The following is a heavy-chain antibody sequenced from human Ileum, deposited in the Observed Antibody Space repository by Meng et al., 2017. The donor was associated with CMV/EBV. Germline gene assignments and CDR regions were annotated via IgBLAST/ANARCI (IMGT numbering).Heavy chain of an antibody. V-gene: IGHV4-61*10. CDR3: AGEFAVAAYYWYFDL. J-gene: IGHJ2*01. D-gene: IGHD6-19*01. Sequence: GYVRSGSHYWRWIRRHAGEGLEWSVYINYSGSTNYNPSLRSRVTISVDTSTNQFSLKLSSVTAADTAVYYCAGEFAVAAYYWYFDLWGHGTLVTVSS. CDR2: INYSGST. CDR1: GYVRSGSHY.